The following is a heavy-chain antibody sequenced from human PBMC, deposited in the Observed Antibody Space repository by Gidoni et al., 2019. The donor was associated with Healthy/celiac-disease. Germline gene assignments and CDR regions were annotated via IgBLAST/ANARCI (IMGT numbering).Heavy chain of an antibody. Sequence: EVQLLESGGGLVQPGGSLRLSCAASGFTFSSYAMSSVRQAPGKGLEWVSAISGSGGSKYYADSVKGRFTISRDNSKNTLYLQMNSLRAEDTAVYYCATYSGPVPAAISPFDIWGQGTMVTVSS. V-gene: IGHV3-23*01. J-gene: IGHJ3*02. D-gene: IGHD2-2*01. CDR3: ATYSGPVPAAISPFDI. CDR2: ISGSGGSK. CDR1: GFTFSSYA.